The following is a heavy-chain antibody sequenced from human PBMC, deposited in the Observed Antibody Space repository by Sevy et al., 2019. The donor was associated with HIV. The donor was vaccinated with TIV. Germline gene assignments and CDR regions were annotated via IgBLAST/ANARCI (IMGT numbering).Heavy chain of an antibody. D-gene: IGHD3-22*01. V-gene: IGHV1-18*04. Sequence: ASVKVSCKASGYTFTSYGISWVRQAPGQGLEWMGWISAYKGNTNYAQKLQGRVTMTTDTSTSTAYMELRSLRSDDTAVYYCARDESGSYYYDSSGYYRALTFDIWGQGTMVTVSS. CDR3: ARDESGSYYYDSSGYYRALTFDI. CDR2: ISAYKGNT. CDR1: GYTFTSYG. J-gene: IGHJ3*02.